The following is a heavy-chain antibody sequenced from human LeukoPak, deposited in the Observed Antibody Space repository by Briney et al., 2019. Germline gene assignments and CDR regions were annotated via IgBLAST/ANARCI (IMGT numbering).Heavy chain of an antibody. CDR3: ARGDSSDGDAFDI. J-gene: IGHJ3*02. D-gene: IGHD3-22*01. V-gene: IGHV4-39*02. Sequence: SETLSLTCTVSGGSISGSSYYWGWIRQPPGKGLEWIGSIYYSGSTYYNPSLKSRVTISVDTSKNQFSLKLNSVTATDTAVYYCARGDSSDGDAFDIWGQGTMVTVSS. CDR1: GGSISGSSYY. CDR2: IYYSGST.